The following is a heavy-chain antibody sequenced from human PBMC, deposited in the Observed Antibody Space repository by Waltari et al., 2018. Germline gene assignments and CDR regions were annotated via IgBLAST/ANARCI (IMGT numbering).Heavy chain of an antibody. J-gene: IGHJ4*02. CDR3: ARDGYSSSWSNY. D-gene: IGHD6-13*01. CDR1: AGSISSGSYY. V-gene: IGHV4-61*09. CDR2: IYTSGST. Sequence: QVQLQESGPGLVKPSQTLSLTCTVSAGSISSGSYYWRWIRQPAGKGLEWIGYIYTSGSTNYNPSLKSRVTISVDTSKNQFSLKLSSVTAADTAVYYCARDGYSSSWSNYWGQGTLVTVSS.